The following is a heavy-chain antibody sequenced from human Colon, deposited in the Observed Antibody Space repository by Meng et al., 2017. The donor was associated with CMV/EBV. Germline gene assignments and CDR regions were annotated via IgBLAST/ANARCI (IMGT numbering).Heavy chain of an antibody. V-gene: IGHV3-21*01. CDR1: SSR. CDR2: ISSSSSYI. CDR3: ARDKGITIFGVARRRGSGFDY. D-gene: IGHD3-3*01. Sequence: SSRMNWVRQAPGKGLEWVSSISSSSSYIYYADSVKGRFTISRDNAKNSLYLQMNSLRAEDTAVYYCARDKGITIFGVARRRGSGFDYWGQGTLVTVSS. J-gene: IGHJ4*02.